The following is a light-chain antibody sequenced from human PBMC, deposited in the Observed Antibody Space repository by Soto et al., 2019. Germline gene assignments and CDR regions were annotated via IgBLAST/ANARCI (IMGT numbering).Light chain of an antibody. CDR2: GAS. V-gene: IGKV3-20*01. CDR3: QQYNNWPPWT. CDR1: QSVSSTY. J-gene: IGKJ1*01. Sequence: EIVLTQSPGTLSLSPLERITLXWRTSQSVSSTYLGWYQQKPGQAPRLLIYGASSRATGIPDRFSGSVSGTDFTLTISRLESEDFAVYYCQQYNNWPPWTFGQGTKVDIK.